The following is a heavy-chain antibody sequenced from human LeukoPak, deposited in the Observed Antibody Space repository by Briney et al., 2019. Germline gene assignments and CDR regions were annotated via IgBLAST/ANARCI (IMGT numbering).Heavy chain of an antibody. CDR2: IRNKVYAGTT. CDR1: GFTFSSSA. Sequence: GGSLRLSCAASGFTFSSSAMSWFRQAPGKGLEWVGFIRNKVYAGTTEYAASVKGRFTISRDDSKNTAYLQMNSLKTEDTAVYYCSREGSDWRGGEYYYYIDVWGKGTTVTVSS. J-gene: IGHJ6*03. CDR3: SREGSDWRGGEYYYYIDV. V-gene: IGHV3-49*03. D-gene: IGHD6-19*01.